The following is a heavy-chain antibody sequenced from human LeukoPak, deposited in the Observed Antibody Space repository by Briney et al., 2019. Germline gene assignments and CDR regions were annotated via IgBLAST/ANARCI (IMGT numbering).Heavy chain of an antibody. CDR1: GGSVSSGSYY. CDR3: VREIRLGSGSYLFSGRRHTGCMDV. V-gene: IGHV4-61*01. D-gene: IGHD1-26*01. J-gene: IGHJ6*02. CDR2: INHSGST. Sequence: PSETLSLTCTVSGGSVSSGSYYWSWIRQPPGKGLEWIGEINHSGSTNYNPSLKSRVTISVDTSKNQFSLKLSSVTAADTAVYYCVREIRLGSGSYLFSGRRHTGCMDVWGQGTTVTVSS.